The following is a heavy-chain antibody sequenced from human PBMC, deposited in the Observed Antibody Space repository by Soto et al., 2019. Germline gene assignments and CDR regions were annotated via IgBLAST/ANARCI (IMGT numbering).Heavy chain of an antibody. V-gene: IGHV1-69*01. Sequence: QVQLVQSGAEVKKPGSSVKVSCKASGGTFSSYAISWVRQAPGQGLEWMGGIIPIFGTANYAQKFQGRVTITADESTSTAYMELSSLRSEDTTVYYCARDLYTYYYDSSGYPGDWGQGTLVTVSS. CDR1: GGTFSSYA. CDR3: ARDLYTYYYDSSGYPGD. D-gene: IGHD3-22*01. CDR2: IIPIFGTA. J-gene: IGHJ4*02.